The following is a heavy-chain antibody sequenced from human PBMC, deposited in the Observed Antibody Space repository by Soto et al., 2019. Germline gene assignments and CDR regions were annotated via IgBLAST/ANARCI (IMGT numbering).Heavy chain of an antibody. V-gene: IGHV3-9*01. CDR2: ISWNSGSI. D-gene: IGHD3-10*01. Sequence: GGSLRLSCTASGLTFDNYAMHWVRQAPGKGLEWVSGISWNSGSIDYAGSVQGRFTISRDNAKNSLYLQMNSLRAEDTALYYCVKDEKGVPYYSYMDVWGKGATVTVSS. CDR3: VKDEKGVPYYSYMDV. CDR1: GLTFDNYA. J-gene: IGHJ6*03.